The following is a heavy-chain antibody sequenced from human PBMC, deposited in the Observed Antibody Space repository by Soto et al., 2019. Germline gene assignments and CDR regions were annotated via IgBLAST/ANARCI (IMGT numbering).Heavy chain of an antibody. CDR3: AKDGVGALYDYGDNYFDY. J-gene: IGHJ4*02. Sequence: EVQMLESGGGLVQPGGSLRLSCAASGFTFSSYAMIWVRQAPGKGLEWVSTISGSSASTYYADSVKGRFTISRDNSENTLYLQMNSLRAEDTAVYYCAKDGVGALYDYGDNYFDYWGQGTLVTVSS. CDR2: ISGSSAST. V-gene: IGHV3-23*01. CDR1: GFTFSSYA. D-gene: IGHD4-17*01.